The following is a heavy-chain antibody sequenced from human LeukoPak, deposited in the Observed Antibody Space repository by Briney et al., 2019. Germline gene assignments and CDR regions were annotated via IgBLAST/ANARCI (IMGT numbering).Heavy chain of an antibody. J-gene: IGHJ6*03. V-gene: IGHV1-69*06. CDR2: IIPIFGTA. Sequence: SVKVSCKASGGTFSSYAISWVRQAPGQGLEWMGGIIPIFGTANYAQKFQGRVTITADKSTSTAYMELSSLRSEDTAVYYCARAGGRNYDILTGYYQNDYYYYMDVWGKGTTVTVSS. CDR3: ARAGGRNYDILTGYYQNDYYYYMDV. CDR1: GGTFSSYA. D-gene: IGHD3-9*01.